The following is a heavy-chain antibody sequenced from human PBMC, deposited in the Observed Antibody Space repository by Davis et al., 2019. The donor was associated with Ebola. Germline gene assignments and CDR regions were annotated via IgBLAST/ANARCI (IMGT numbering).Heavy chain of an antibody. V-gene: IGHV1-69*01. J-gene: IGHJ4*02. Sequence: ANSAPKFQGRVTITADESTNTAYMELSSLTTDDTAVYYCAREVGSTFRGLEYYFDSWGQGTLVTVSS. CDR2: A. D-gene: IGHD3-10*01. CDR3: AREVGSTFRGLEYYFDS.